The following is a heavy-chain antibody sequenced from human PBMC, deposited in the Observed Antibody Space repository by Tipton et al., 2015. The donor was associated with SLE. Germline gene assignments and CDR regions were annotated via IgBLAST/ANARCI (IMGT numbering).Heavy chain of an antibody. D-gene: IGHD3-10*01. V-gene: IGHV4-39*07. CDR1: GGSISSSSYY. J-gene: IGHJ3*01. CDR2: IYYIGST. CDR3: AREPSMVGAFDL. Sequence: TPSLTCIVSGGSISSSSYYWGWIRQPPGKGLEWIGSIYYIGSTYYNPSLKSRVTISVDTSKNQFSLKLGSVTAADTAVYYCAREPSMVGAFDLWGQGTMVTVSS.